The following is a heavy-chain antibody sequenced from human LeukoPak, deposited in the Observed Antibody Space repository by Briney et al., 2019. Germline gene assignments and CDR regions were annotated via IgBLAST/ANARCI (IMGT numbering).Heavy chain of an antibody. J-gene: IGHJ3*02. V-gene: IGHV1-46*01. Sequence: ASVKVSCKASGYTFTTYFLHWVRQAPGQGLEWMGIIDPSSGGSTSAQKFQVRVTMTRDMSTSTVYMELSSLTSEDTAVYYCARPRYTNSQDAFDIWGQGTMVAVSS. CDR3: ARPRYTNSQDAFDI. CDR1: GYTFTTYF. D-gene: IGHD3-9*01. CDR2: IDPSSGGS.